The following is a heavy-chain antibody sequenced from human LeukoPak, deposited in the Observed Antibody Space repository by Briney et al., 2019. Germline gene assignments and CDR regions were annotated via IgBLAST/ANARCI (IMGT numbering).Heavy chain of an antibody. CDR2: FDPEDGET. D-gene: IGHD2-21*02. V-gene: IGHV1-24*01. CDR3: ATPPVAYCGGDCYPYYFDY. Sequence: ASVKVSCKVSGYTLTELSMHWVRQAPGKGLEWMGGFDPEDGETIYAQKFQGRVTMTEDTSTDTAYMELSSLRSEDTAVYYCATPPVAYCGGDCYPYYFDYWGQGTLVTVSS. J-gene: IGHJ4*02. CDR1: GYTLTELS.